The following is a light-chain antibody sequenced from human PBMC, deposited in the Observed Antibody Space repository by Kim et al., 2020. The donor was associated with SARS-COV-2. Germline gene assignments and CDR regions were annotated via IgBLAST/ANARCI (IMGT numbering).Light chain of an antibody. CDR1: TGAVTYNHY. Sequence: PRRTITLASGSSTGAVTYNHYTYRFQQEPGPPPSTLVFDTRNKRSWTPARFSGSLLGRKAALTLAGAQPEDEAEYYCLLTYSGGWVFGRGTQLTVL. CDR3: LLTYSGGWV. CDR2: DTR. V-gene: IGLV7-46*01. J-gene: IGLJ3*02.